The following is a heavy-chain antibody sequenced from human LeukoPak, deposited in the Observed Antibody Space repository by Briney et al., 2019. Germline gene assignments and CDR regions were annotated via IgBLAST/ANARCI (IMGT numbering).Heavy chain of an antibody. D-gene: IGHD3-10*01. Sequence: GGSLRLSSAASGFSFSTDWMHWVRQAPGKGLVWVSSINSDASRTSHADSMKGRFTISRDNAKNTLYLQLNSLRAEDTAVYYCARGNYHGMDVWGQGTTVTVSS. V-gene: IGHV3-74*01. CDR2: INSDASRT. J-gene: IGHJ6*02. CDR3: ARGNYHGMDV. CDR1: GFSFSTDW.